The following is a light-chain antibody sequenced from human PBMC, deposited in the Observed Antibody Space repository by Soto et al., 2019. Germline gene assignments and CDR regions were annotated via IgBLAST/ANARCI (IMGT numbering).Light chain of an antibody. CDR3: QQFSSYPLT. J-gene: IGKJ4*01. CDR1: QSVGSTY. V-gene: IGKV3-20*01. Sequence: EVVLTQSPATLSLSPGERATLSCRASQSVGSTYLAWYQQQPGQAPRLLMSGTSNRATGTPDRFSGSGSGTDFTLTISRLEPEDFAVYYCQQFSSYPLTFGGGTKV. CDR2: GTS.